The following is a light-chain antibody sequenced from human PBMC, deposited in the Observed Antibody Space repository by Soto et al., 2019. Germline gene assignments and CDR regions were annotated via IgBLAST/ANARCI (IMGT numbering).Light chain of an antibody. Sequence: VVTQPPSASGTPGQRVTISCSGSSSNIGSHVVYWYQQLAGTAPKLLMYNNNQRPSGVPDRLSGSKSGTSASLVISGLQSEDEADYYCAVWDDSLDGWVFGGGTKVTVL. CDR3: AVWDDSLDGWV. J-gene: IGLJ3*02. CDR1: SSNIGSHV. CDR2: NNN. V-gene: IGLV1-44*01.